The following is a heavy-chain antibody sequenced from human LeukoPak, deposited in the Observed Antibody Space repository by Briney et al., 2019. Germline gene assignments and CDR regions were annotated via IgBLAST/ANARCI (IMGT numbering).Heavy chain of an antibody. J-gene: IGHJ6*03. V-gene: IGHV4-59*01. CDR2: IYSSGTT. CDR3: ARRAPYFNYYMDV. CDR1: GGSISGYY. Sequence: SETLSLTCTVSGGSISGYYWIWIRQPPGKGLEWLGYIYSSGTTKYNPSLRSRVTISVDTSKMQFSLNLSSVTAADTAPYFCARRAPYFNYYMDVWGKGTTVTVSS.